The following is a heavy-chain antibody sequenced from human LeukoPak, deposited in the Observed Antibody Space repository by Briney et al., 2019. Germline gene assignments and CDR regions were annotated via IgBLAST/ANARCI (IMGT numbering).Heavy chain of an antibody. CDR2: IKRDGSQE. CDR1: QFTFSNYW. CDR3: ARGQTTFEV. V-gene: IGHV3-7*01. J-gene: IGHJ4*02. D-gene: IGHD2/OR15-2a*01. Sequence: SGGSLRLSCAASQFTFSNYWMSWVRQAPGKGLEWVAHIKRDGSQEQYVGSAKGRFTISRDNAKNSLYLQMSGLRVEDTAVYYCARGQTTFEVWGQGTLVTVSS.